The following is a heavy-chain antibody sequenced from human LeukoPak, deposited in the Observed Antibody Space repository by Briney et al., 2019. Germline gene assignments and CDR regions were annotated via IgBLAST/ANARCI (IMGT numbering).Heavy chain of an antibody. D-gene: IGHD2-15*01. V-gene: IGHV3-23*01. CDR1: GFTFSSYA. CDR3: ANQPSKYCTGGSCYVVY. Sequence: GGSLRLSCEASGFTFSSYAMSWVRQAPGKGLEWVSGISDSGGSIYYADSVKGRFTISRGNSKNTLYLQMNSLRAEDTAIYYCANQPSKYCTGGSCYVVYWGQGTLVTVSS. CDR2: ISDSGGSI. J-gene: IGHJ4*02.